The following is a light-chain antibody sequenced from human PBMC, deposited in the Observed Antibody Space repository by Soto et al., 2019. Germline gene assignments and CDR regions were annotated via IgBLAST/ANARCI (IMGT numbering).Light chain of an antibody. J-gene: IGKJ1*01. CDR2: GAS. CDR1: QTVSNN. Sequence: EIVMTQSPVTLSVSPGERVTLSCRASQTVSNNLAWYQQKPGQAPRFLIYGASTRATDIPARFAGSGSGTEFSLTITSLQSEDFAIYYCQQYHNRPPWTFGQGTRVEIK. V-gene: IGKV3-15*01. CDR3: QQYHNRPPWT.